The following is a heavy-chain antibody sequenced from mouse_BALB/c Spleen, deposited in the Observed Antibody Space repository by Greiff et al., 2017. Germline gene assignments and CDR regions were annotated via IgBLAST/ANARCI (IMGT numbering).Heavy chain of an antibody. V-gene: IGHV1-14*01. CDR1: GYTFTSYV. Sequence: ELQLQQSGPELVKPGASVKMSCKASGYTFTSYVMHWVKQKPGQGLEWIGYINPYNDGTKYNEKFKGKATLTSDKSSSTAYMELSSLTSEDSAVYYCASYYYGSSSYGMDYWGQGTSVTVSS. D-gene: IGHD1-1*01. J-gene: IGHJ4*01. CDR2: INPYNDGT. CDR3: ASYYYGSSSYGMDY.